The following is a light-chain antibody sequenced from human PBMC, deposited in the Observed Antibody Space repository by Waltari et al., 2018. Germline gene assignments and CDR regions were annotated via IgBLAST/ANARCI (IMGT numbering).Light chain of an antibody. CDR2: AAS. CDR3: QQSYSTPLT. J-gene: IGKJ4*01. CDR1: QSISSY. Sequence: DIQMTQSPSSLSASVGDRVTITCRASQSISSYLKGYQQKPGKAPKLLIYAASSLQSGVSSRISGSGSGTDFTLTISSLQPEDFATYYCQQSYSTPLTFGGGTKVEIK. V-gene: IGKV1-39*01.